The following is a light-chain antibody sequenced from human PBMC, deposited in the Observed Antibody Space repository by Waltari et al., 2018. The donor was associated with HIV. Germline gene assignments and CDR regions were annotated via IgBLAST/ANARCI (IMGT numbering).Light chain of an antibody. CDR3: QQFTSLPIT. CDR1: QAIGNH. J-gene: IGKJ3*01. Sequence: DILMTQSPPSLSASVGGTVTITCRASQAIGNHLSWYRQKSGRAPELLIYGASFLESGVPSKFSGRGSGTTFIFTINSLQPEDSATYYCQQFTSLPITFGPGTTVDIK. CDR2: GAS. V-gene: IGKV1-33*01.